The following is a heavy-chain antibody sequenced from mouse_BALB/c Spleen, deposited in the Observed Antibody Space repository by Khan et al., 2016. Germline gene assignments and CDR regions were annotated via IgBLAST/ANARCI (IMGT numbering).Heavy chain of an antibody. CDR3: ASHDGNPYYAFDY. CDR2: FYPLCGSI. Sequence: QVQLQQSGAGLVKPGASVKLSCKASGYTFTEYIIHWVKQRSGQGLEWIAWFYPLCGSIKYNETFKDKATFTADKSFSRDDMESSSLTTEDSAVSYCASHDGNPYYAFDYWGQGTSVTVSS. J-gene: IGHJ4*01. V-gene: IGHV1-62-2*01. CDR1: GYTFTEYI. D-gene: IGHD2-1*01.